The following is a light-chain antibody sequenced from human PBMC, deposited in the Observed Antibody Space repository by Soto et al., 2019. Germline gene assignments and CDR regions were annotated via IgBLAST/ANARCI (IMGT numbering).Light chain of an antibody. V-gene: IGKV3-11*01. CDR2: DAS. J-gene: IGKJ4*01. CDR1: QSVSSY. Sequence: EIVLTQSPATLSLSPGERATLSCRASQSVSSYLAWYQQKPGQAPRLLIYDASNRATVIPARFSGSGSGTDFTLTISSLEPEEFAVYYCQQRSNWPPLTFGGGTKVEIK. CDR3: QQRSNWPPLT.